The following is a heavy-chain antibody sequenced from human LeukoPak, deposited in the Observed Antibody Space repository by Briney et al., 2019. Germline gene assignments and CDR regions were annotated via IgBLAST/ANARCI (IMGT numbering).Heavy chain of an antibody. D-gene: IGHD6-6*01. CDR3: ARGVGSAPLYNWFDP. CDR1: GYTFTSYY. V-gene: IGHV1-46*01. CDR2: INPSGGST. J-gene: IGHJ5*02. Sequence: ASVKVSCKASGYTFTSYYMHWVRQAPGQGLEWMGIINPSGGSTSYAQKFQGRVTMTRDMSTSTVYMELSSLRSEDTAVYYCARGVGSAPLYNWFDPWGQGTLVTVSS.